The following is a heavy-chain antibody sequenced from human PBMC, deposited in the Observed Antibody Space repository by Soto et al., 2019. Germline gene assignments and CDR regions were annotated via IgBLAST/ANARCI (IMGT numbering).Heavy chain of an antibody. V-gene: IGHV3-74*01. D-gene: IGHD3-3*01. CDR1: GFTFSSYW. J-gene: IGHJ6*02. CDR3: ASGMSCYYFWSGYCLPGSYYYYGMDV. Sequence: LRLSCAASGFTFSSYWMHWVRQAPGKGLVWVSRINSDGSSTSYADSVKGRFTISRDNAKNTLYLQMNSLRAEDTAVYYCASGMSCYYFWSGYCLPGSYYYYGMDVWGQGTTVTVSS. CDR2: INSDGSST.